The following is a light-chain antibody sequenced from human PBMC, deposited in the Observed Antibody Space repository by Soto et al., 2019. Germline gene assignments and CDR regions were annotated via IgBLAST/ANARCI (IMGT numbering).Light chain of an antibody. Sequence: SAVTQPRSVSGSPGRSVSISCTGTSSDVGGYNYVSWYQQHPGKAPKVMIYDVSKRPSGVPDRFSGSKSGNTASLTISGLQSEDEADYYCCSYAGRYTYVFGTGTKVTGL. V-gene: IGLV2-11*01. CDR2: DVS. CDR3: CSYAGRYTYV. CDR1: SSDVGGYNY. J-gene: IGLJ1*01.